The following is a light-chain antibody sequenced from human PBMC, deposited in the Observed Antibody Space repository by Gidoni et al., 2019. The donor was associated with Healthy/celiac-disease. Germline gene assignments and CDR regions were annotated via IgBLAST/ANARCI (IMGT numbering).Light chain of an antibody. V-gene: IGKV1-39*01. Sequence: DIQMTPSPSSLSASVGDRVTITCRASQSVSSYLNWYQQKPGKAPKLLIYAASSLQSGVPSRFSGSGSGTDFTLTISSLQPEDFATYYCQQSYSTPYSFGQGTKLDIK. CDR3: QQSYSTPYS. J-gene: IGKJ2*03. CDR2: AAS. CDR1: QSVSSY.